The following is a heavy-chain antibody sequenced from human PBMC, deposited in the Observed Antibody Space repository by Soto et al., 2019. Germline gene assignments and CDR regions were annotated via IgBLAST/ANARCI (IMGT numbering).Heavy chain of an antibody. CDR3: ATRDPYCGSTSCYSTWFDP. V-gene: IGHV1-24*01. J-gene: IGHJ5*02. Sequence: XSVKVSCEVSVYTIIELSMHWVRQAPGKGLEWMGGFDPEDGETIYAQKFQGRVTMTEDTSTDTAYMELSSLRSEDTAVYYCATRDPYCGSTSCYSTWFDPWGQGTLVTVS. CDR2: FDPEDGET. D-gene: IGHD2-2*01. CDR1: VYTIIELS.